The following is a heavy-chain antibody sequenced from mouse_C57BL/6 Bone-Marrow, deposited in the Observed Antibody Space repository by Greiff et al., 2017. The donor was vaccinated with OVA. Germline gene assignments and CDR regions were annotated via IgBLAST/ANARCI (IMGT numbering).Heavy chain of an antibody. CDR3: ASRNRVYAMDY. Sequence: QVQLQQPGAELVRPGSSVKLSCKASGYTFTSYWMDWVKQRPGQGLEWIGNIYPSDSETHYNQKFKDKATLTVDKYSSTAYMQLSSLTSEDSAVYYCASRNRVYAMDYWGQGTSVTVSS. V-gene: IGHV1-61*01. CDR1: GYTFTSYW. D-gene: IGHD2-1*01. J-gene: IGHJ4*01. CDR2: IYPSDSET.